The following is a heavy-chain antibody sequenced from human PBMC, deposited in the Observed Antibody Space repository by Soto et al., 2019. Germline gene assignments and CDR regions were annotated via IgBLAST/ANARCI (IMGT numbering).Heavy chain of an antibody. CDR3: ARVAIAVAGRGYYFDY. D-gene: IGHD6-19*01. Sequence: SETLSLTCAVYGGSFSGYYWSWIRQPPGKGLEWIGEINHSGSTNYNPSLKSRVTISVDTSKNQFSLKLSSVTAADTAVYYFARVAIAVAGRGYYFDYWGQGTLVTVSS. CDR2: INHSGST. J-gene: IGHJ4*02. CDR1: GGSFSGYY. V-gene: IGHV4-34*01.